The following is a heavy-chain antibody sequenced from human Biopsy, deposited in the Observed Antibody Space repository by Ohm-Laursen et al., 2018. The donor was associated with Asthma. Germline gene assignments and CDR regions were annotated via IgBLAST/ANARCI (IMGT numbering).Heavy chain of an antibody. Sequence: LRLSCAAPGFAVSRDHMFWIRQPPGKGLEWIGEIDQSGYTNYNPSLKSRVTISADTSKNQFHLNLSSVTAADTAVYFCARAAITGIRGWFDPWGQGTQVTVSS. J-gene: IGHJ5*02. D-gene: IGHD1-20*01. CDR1: GFAVSRDH. CDR2: IDQSGYT. V-gene: IGHV4-34*01. CDR3: ARAAITGIRGWFDP.